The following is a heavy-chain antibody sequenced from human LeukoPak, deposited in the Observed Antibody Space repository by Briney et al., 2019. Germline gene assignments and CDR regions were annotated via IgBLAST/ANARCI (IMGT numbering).Heavy chain of an antibody. V-gene: IGHV3-64D*09. CDR1: GFTFSTHS. CDR3: VKDLGGAWAFDI. J-gene: IGHJ3*02. Sequence: GGSLRLSCSASGFTFSTHSMHWVRQAPGKGLEYVSTISGSGVTTHYADSVKGRFTLSRDNSKNSVYLQMSSLRAEDTAMYHCVKDLGGAWAFDIWGQGTMVTVSS. CDR2: ISGSGVTT. D-gene: IGHD1-26*01.